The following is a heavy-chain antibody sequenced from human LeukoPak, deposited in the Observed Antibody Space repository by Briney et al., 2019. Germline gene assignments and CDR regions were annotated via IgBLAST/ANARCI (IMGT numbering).Heavy chain of an antibody. CDR3: VVSNDSFDY. V-gene: IGHV4-38-2*01. Sequence: SETLSLNCAVSNYSINNGYYWGWIRQPPGKGLDWIGSVFHSGTPFYSPSFRSRLTISLDTSNNQFSLKLTSVTAADAAVYYCVVSNDSFDYWGQGILATVSS. CDR2: VFHSGTP. J-gene: IGHJ4*02. D-gene: IGHD2-21*01. CDR1: NYSINNGYY.